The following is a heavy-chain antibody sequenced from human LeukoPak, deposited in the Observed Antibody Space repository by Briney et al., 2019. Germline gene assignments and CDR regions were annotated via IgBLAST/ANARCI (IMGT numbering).Heavy chain of an antibody. J-gene: IGHJ4*02. CDR2: INQDGSEK. Sequence: GGSLRLSCAASGFTFNNYWMSWVRQAPGKGLQWVANINQDGSEKYYVDSVKGRFTTSRDNAKNSLYLQMKSLRTEDSAVYYCARYGALDYWGQGTLVTVSS. D-gene: IGHD4-17*01. CDR1: GFTFNNYW. V-gene: IGHV3-7*04. CDR3: ARYGALDY.